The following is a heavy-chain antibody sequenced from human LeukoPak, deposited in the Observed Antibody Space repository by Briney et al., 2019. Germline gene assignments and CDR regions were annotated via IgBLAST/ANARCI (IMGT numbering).Heavy chain of an antibody. CDR1: GGSISSYY. V-gene: IGHV4-59*08. D-gene: IGHD6-13*01. CDR2: IYYSGST. J-gene: IGHJ4*02. CDR3: AIIAAAGDWSFDY. Sequence: SETLSLTCTVSGGSISSYYWSWIRQPPGKGLEWIGYIYYSGSTNYNPSLKSRVAISVDTSKNQFSLKLSSVTAADTAVYYCAIIAAAGDWSFDYWGQGTLVTVSS.